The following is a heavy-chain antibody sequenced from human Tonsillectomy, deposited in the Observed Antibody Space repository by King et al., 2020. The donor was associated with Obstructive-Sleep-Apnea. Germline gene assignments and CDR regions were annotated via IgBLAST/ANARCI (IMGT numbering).Heavy chain of an antibody. CDR2: IYYSGST. CDR3: ARRNAGGSGTYYNGGLDY. D-gene: IGHD3-10*01. CDR1: VGSFSSHY. V-gene: IGHV4-59*11. J-gene: IGHJ4*02. Sequence: QLQESGPGLVKPSETLSLTCTVSVGSFSSHYWTCIRQPPGKGLEWIGYIYYSGSTNSNPSLKSRVTISLETSKNQFSLKLSSVTAADTAVYYCARRNAGGSGTYYNGGLDYWGQGTLVTVSS.